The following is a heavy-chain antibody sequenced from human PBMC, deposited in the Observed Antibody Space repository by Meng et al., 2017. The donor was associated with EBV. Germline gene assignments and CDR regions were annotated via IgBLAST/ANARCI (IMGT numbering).Heavy chain of an antibody. J-gene: IGHJ4*02. Sequence: QGQLVESGAERTNPGAAVKVSCKALGYAFISDMLHWVRQAHGQRIEWMGWIKVGVGYTKYSQKFQGRVTISSDTSATTGYMELSSLRSEDTAVYYCVRGPPVGVPGPGDYWGQGTLVTVSS. CDR1: GYAFISDM. D-gene: IGHD2-21*01. CDR2: IKVGVGYT. V-gene: IGHV1-3*01. CDR3: VRGPPVGVPGPGDY.